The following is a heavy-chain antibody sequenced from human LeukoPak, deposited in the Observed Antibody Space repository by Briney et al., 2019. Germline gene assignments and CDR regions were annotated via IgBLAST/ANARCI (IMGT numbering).Heavy chain of an antibody. Sequence: PGGSLRLSCVASGFTFSSYEMNWVRQAPGKGLEWVSYISSSGSTIYYADSVKGRFTISRDNAKNSLYLQMNSLRAEDTAVYYCARGYSSGWYYAFDIWGRGTMVTVSS. J-gene: IGHJ3*02. D-gene: IGHD6-19*01. CDR2: ISSSGSTI. V-gene: IGHV3-48*03. CDR3: ARGYSSGWYYAFDI. CDR1: GFTFSSYE.